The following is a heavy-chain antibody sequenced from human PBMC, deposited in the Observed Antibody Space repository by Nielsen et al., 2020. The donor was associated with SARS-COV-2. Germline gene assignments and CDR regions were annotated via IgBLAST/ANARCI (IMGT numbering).Heavy chain of an antibody. J-gene: IGHJ4*02. V-gene: IGHV3-11*01. CDR2: ISSSGSTI. D-gene: IGHD3-10*01. Sequence: GESLKISCAASGFTFSYYYMSWIRQAPGKGLEWVSYISSSGSTIYYADSVKGRFTISRDNAKNSLYLQMNSLRAEDTAVYYCARDLRAYYYGSGSYDYWGQGTLVTVSS. CDR1: GFTFSYYY. CDR3: ARDLRAYYYGSGSYDY.